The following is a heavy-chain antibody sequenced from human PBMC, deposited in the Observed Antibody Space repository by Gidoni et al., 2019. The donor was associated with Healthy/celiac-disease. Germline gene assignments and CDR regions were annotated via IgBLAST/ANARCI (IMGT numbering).Heavy chain of an antibody. CDR1: GGSISSSNW. D-gene: IGHD6-6*01. CDR3: ARVVGGDSSSSVRLDY. V-gene: IGHV4-4*02. CDR2: IYHSGIT. Sequence: QVQLQESGPGLVKPSGTLSLTFAASGGSISSSNWWIWVRQPPGKGREWIGEIYHSGITNYNQSLKSRVTRSVDKSKNQFSLKLSSVTAADTAVYYCARVVGGDSSSSVRLDYWGQGTLVTVSS. J-gene: IGHJ4*02.